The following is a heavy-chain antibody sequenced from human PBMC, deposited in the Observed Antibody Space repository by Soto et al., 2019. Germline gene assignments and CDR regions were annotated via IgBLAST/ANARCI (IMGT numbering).Heavy chain of an antibody. V-gene: IGHV4-39*01. CDR1: GGSISSSSYY. Sequence: QLQLQESGPGLVKPSETLSLTCTVSGGSISSSSYYWGWIRQLPGKGLEWIGSIYYSGSTYYNPSLKSRVTISVDTSKNQFSLKLSSATAADTAVYYCARQGYGYSIYYFDYWGQGTLVTVSS. D-gene: IGHD5-18*01. J-gene: IGHJ4*02. CDR2: IYYSGST. CDR3: ARQGYGYSIYYFDY.